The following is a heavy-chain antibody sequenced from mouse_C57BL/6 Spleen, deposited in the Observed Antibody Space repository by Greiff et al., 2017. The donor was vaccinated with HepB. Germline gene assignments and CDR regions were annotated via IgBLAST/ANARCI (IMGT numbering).Heavy chain of an antibody. CDR3: ARHADYYGSSLYWYFDV. CDR1: GYTFTSYW. J-gene: IGHJ1*03. D-gene: IGHD1-1*01. Sequence: QVQLQQPGAELVKPGASVKMSCKASGYTFTSYWITWVKQRPGQGLEWIGDIYPGSGSTNYNEKFKSKATLTVDTSSSTAYMQLSSLTSEDSAVYYCARHADYYGSSLYWYFDVWGTGTTVTVSS. V-gene: IGHV1-55*01. CDR2: IYPGSGST.